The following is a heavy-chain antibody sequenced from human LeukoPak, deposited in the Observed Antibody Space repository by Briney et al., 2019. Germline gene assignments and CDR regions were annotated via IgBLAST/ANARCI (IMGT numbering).Heavy chain of an antibody. CDR3: AKDPPIGYGDYSPFDY. CDR2: ISGSGGST. J-gene: IGHJ4*02. V-gene: IGHV3-23*01. Sequence: QAGGSLRLSCAASGFTFSSYGMSWVRQAPGKGLEWVSAISGSGGSTYYADSVKGRFTISRDNSKNTLYLQMNSLRAEDTAVYYCAKDPPIGYGDYSPFDYWGQGTLVTVSS. D-gene: IGHD4-17*01. CDR1: GFTFSSYG.